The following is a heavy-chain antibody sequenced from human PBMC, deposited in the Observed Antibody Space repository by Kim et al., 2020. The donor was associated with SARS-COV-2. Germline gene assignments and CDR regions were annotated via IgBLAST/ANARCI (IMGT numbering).Heavy chain of an antibody. V-gene: IGHV4-59*01. D-gene: IGHD3-3*01. Sequence: SETLSLPCTVSGGSISSYYWSWIRQPPGKGLEWIGYIYYSGSTNYNPSLKSRVTISVDTSKNQFSLKLSSVTAADTAVYYCASSTIFGDYYFDYWGQGTLVTVSS. CDR3: ASSTIFGDYYFDY. J-gene: IGHJ4*02. CDR2: IYYSGST. CDR1: GGSISSYY.